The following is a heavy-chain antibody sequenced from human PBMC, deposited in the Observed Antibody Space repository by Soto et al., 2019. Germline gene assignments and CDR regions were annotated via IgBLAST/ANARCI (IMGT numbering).Heavy chain of an antibody. J-gene: IGHJ5*02. Sequence: SETLSLTCTVSGGSISSYYWSWTRQPPGKGLEWIGYIYYSGSTNYNPSLKSRVTISVDTSKNQFSLKLSSVTAADTAVYYCARDLWFGELSRLDPWGQGTLVTVSS. V-gene: IGHV4-59*01. D-gene: IGHD3-10*01. CDR1: GGSISSYY. CDR2: IYYSGST. CDR3: ARDLWFGELSRLDP.